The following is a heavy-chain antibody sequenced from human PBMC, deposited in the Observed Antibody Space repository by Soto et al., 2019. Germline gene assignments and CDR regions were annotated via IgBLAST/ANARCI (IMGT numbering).Heavy chain of an antibody. CDR1: GFTFSSYS. D-gene: IGHD6-6*01. Sequence: EVQLVESGGGLVQPGGSLRLSCAASGFTFSSYSMNWVRQAPGKGLEWVSYISSSSSTIYYADSVKGRFTISRDNAKNSLYLPMNSLRDEDTAVYYCARPEYSSSSYGMDVWGQGTTVTVSS. V-gene: IGHV3-48*02. CDR2: ISSSSSTI. J-gene: IGHJ6*02. CDR3: ARPEYSSSSYGMDV.